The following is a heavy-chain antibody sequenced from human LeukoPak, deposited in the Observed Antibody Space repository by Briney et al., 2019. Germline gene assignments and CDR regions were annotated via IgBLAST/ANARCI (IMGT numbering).Heavy chain of an antibody. D-gene: IGHD6-13*01. J-gene: IGHJ4*02. Sequence: SETLSLTCAVYGGSFSGYYWSWIRQPPGKGLEWIGEINHSGSTNYNPSLKSRVTISVDTSKNQFSLKLSSVTAADTAVYYCASPPRGIYDYWGQGTLATVSS. CDR1: GGSFSGYY. V-gene: IGHV4-34*01. CDR3: ASPPRGIYDY. CDR2: INHSGST.